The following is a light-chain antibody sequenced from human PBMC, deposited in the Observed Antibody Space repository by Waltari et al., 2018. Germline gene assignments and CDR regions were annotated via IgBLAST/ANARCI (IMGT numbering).Light chain of an antibody. J-gene: IGKJ1*01. CDR3: QHYVRLPAT. Sequence: EIVLTQSPGTLSLSPGERATLACRASQSVRKSLAWYQQKPGQAPRLLIYDASRRATGIPDRFSGSGSGTDFSLTISRLKPEDFAVYYCQHYVRLPATFGQGTKVEI. CDR1: QSVRKS. CDR2: DAS. V-gene: IGKV3-20*01.